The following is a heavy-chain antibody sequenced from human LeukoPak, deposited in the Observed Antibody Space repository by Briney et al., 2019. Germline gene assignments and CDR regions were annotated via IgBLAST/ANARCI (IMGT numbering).Heavy chain of an antibody. CDR3: ASRPYGSGWYVRANFFDY. CDR2: INHSGST. CDR1: GGSFSGYY. Sequence: SETLSLTCAVYGGSFSGYYWRWIRQPPGKGLEWVGEINHSGSTNYNPSLNSPATISVDTSKNHFSLKLSSVTTADTAVYYRASRPYGSGWYVRANFFDYWGQGTLVTVSS. V-gene: IGHV4-34*01. D-gene: IGHD6-19*01. J-gene: IGHJ4*01.